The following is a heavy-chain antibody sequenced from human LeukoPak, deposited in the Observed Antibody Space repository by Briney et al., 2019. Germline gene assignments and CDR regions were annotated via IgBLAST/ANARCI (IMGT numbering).Heavy chain of an antibody. D-gene: IGHD2-2*01. CDR3: ARRYCSSTTCPYAFDV. J-gene: IGHJ3*01. CDR1: GYSFTNYW. CDR2: IYPGDSDT. V-gene: IGHV5-51*01. Sequence: GESLKISCKGSGYSFTNYWIGWVRQMPGKGLEWMGVIYPGDSDTRYSPSFQGQVTISADKSISTAYLQWSSLKASDTAMYYCARRYCSSTTCPYAFDVWGQGTMVTVSS.